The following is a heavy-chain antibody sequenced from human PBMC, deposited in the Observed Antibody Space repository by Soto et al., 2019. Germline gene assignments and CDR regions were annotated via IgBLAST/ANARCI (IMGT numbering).Heavy chain of an antibody. CDR3: ARNQIGVVIGNPPDYYYYYYMDV. Sequence: PSETLSLTCTVSGGSINSYYWSWIRQPPGKGLEWIGYIYYSGSTNYNPSLKSQVTISVDTSKNQFSLKLSSVTAADTAVYYCARNQIGVVIGNPPDYYYYYYMDVWGKGTTVTVSS. D-gene: IGHD3-3*01. CDR1: GGSINSYY. CDR2: IYYSGST. V-gene: IGHV4-59*01. J-gene: IGHJ6*03.